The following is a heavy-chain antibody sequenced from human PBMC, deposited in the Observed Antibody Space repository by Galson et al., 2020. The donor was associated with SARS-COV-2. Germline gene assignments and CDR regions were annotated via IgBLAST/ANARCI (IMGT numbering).Heavy chain of an antibody. CDR3: ARVGGLVPAAKRDYYYGMDV. Sequence: SETLSLTCTVSGGSISSGDYYWSWIRQPPGKGLEWIGYIYYSGSTYYNPSLKSRVTISVDTSKNQFSLKLSSVTAADTAVYYCARVGGLVPAAKRDYYYGMDVWGQGTTVTVSS. V-gene: IGHV4-30-4*01. D-gene: IGHD2-2*01. CDR1: GGSISSGDYY. J-gene: IGHJ6*02. CDR2: IYYSGST.